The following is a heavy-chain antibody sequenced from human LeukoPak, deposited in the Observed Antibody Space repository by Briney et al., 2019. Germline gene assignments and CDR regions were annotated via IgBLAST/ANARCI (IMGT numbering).Heavy chain of an antibody. J-gene: IGHJ4*02. CDR3: AKVTGDSYDSSGYYYVGYFDY. Sequence: GGSLRLSCAASGFTFTTYAMTWVRQAPGKGLDWVSAISGSGVTTYYADSVKGRFTISRDNSKNTLYLQMNSLRAEDTAVYYCAKVTGDSYDSSGYYYVGYFDYWGQGTLVTVSS. D-gene: IGHD3-22*01. CDR2: ISGSGVTT. CDR1: GFTFTTYA. V-gene: IGHV3-23*01.